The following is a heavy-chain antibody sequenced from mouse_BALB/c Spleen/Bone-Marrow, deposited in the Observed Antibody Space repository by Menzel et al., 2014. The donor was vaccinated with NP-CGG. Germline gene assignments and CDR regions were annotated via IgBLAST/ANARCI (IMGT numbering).Heavy chain of an antibody. CDR1: GLNIKDYY. D-gene: IGHD3-3*01. V-gene: IGHV14-4*02. CDR2: SDPENGDT. CDR3: NARDQRYEGCDMDH. Sequence: VQLQQSGAELVRAGASVKLSCTASGLNIKDYYIHWMKQRAEQGLEWIGWSDPENGDTEYAPKFKVKAKMTADPSSNTANLQISSLTSEDTVVYFCNARDQRYEGCDMDHWAKGTSDTVSS. J-gene: IGHJ4*01.